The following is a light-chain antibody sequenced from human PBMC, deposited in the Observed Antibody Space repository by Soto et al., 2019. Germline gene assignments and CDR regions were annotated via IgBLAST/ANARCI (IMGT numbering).Light chain of an antibody. V-gene: IGKV1-5*01. Sequence: IQMTQSPSTLSASVGDRVTITCRASHNIERWMAWYQQKRGRAPSLLIFDATTLHSGVPSRFSGGGSGTEFTLTINGLQPDDFATYYCQQFAKSWTFGQGTTVEIK. J-gene: IGKJ1*01. CDR1: HNIERW. CDR3: QQFAKSWT. CDR2: DAT.